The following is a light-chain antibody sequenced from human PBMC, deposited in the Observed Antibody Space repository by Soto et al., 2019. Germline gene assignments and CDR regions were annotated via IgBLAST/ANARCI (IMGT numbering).Light chain of an antibody. CDR1: QSVSSN. CDR2: GAS. Sequence: EIVMTQSPATLSVSLGERATLSCRASQSVSSNLAWYQQKPGQAPRLLIYGASTRATGIPARFSGSGSGTEFTLTISSLQSEDFAVYYCQQYNNWPPGFGGGTKVDIK. J-gene: IGKJ4*01. CDR3: QQYNNWPPG. V-gene: IGKV3-15*01.